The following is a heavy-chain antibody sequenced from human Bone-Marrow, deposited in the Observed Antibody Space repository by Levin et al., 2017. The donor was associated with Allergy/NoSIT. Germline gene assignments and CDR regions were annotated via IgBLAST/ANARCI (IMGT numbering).Heavy chain of an antibody. D-gene: IGHD6-6*01. CDR3: ARKRPLAPDDYGMDG. V-gene: IGHV1-69*01. CDR1: GGTFSSYD. Sequence: KISCKASGGTFSSYDISWVRQAPGQGLEWMGGIIPIFGTANYAQKFQGRVTITADESTSTAYMELSSLRSEDTAVYYCARKRPLAPDDYGMDGWGQGTTVTVSS. CDR2: IIPIFGTA. J-gene: IGHJ6*02.